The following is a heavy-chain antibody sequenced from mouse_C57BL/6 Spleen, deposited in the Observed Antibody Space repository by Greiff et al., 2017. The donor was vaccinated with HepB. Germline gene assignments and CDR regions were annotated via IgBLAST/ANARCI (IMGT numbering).Heavy chain of an antibody. CDR3: ARSPYYGNYYY. D-gene: IGHD2-10*01. Sequence: QVQLQQPGAELVKPGASVKLSCKASGYTFTSYWMQWVKQRPGQGLEWIGEIDPSDSYTNYNQKFKGKATLTVDTSSSTAYMQLSSLTSEDSAVYYCARSPYYGNYYYWGQGTSVTVSS. J-gene: IGHJ4*01. CDR2: IDPSDSYT. CDR1: GYTFTSYW. V-gene: IGHV1-50*01.